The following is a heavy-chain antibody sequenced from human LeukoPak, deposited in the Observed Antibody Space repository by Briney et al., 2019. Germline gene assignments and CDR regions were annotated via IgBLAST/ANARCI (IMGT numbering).Heavy chain of an antibody. V-gene: IGHV3-21*04. Sequence: NPGGSLRLSCAASGFTFSSYSMNWVRQAPGKGLEWVSAISGSGGSTYYADSVKGRFTISRDNAKNSLYLQMNSLRAEDTALYYCARGSATYYRYFDYWGQGILVTVSS. CDR3: ARGSATYYRYFDY. CDR2: ISGSGGST. J-gene: IGHJ4*02. D-gene: IGHD3-10*01. CDR1: GFTFSSYS.